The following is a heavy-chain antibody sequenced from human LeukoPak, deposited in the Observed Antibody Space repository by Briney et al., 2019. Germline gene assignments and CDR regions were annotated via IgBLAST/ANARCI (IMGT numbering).Heavy chain of an antibody. CDR2: INPSGGST. Sequence: ASVKVSCKASGYTFTSYYMHWVRQAPGQGLEWMGIINPSGGSTSYAQKFQGRVTMTRDTSTSTVYMELSSLRSEDTAVYYCARGRGIAVAGTAFDYWGQGTLVTVSP. CDR1: GYTFTSYY. CDR3: ARGRGIAVAGTAFDY. V-gene: IGHV1-46*01. J-gene: IGHJ4*02. D-gene: IGHD6-19*01.